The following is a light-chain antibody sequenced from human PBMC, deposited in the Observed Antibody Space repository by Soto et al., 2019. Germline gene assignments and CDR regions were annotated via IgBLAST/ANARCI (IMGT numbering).Light chain of an antibody. CDR1: QDIRSD. CDR3: LQHNTYPRT. Sequence: DMQMSQSPSSLSASVGDRVTITCRASQDIRSDLGWYQQEPGRAPKRLIYGVSSLQSGVPSRFSGSGSGTEFTLTISSLQPEDFATYYCLQHNTYPRTFGKGTKV. J-gene: IGKJ1*01. CDR2: GVS. V-gene: IGKV1-17*01.